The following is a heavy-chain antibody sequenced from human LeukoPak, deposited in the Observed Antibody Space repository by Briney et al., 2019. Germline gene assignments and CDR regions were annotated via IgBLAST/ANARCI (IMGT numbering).Heavy chain of an antibody. CDR2: IYASGST. CDR3: AGDIRSHNGPGGYYYYYMDV. J-gene: IGHJ6*03. V-gene: IGHV4-4*07. CDR1: GDSMSDSY. Sequence: SETLSLTCTVSGDSMSDSYWSWIRQPAGKGLEWIGRIYASGSTNYNPSLKSRVTLSVDTSSNQFSLTLSSVTAADTAVYHCAGDIRSHNGPGGYYYYYMDVWGKGTTVTVSS. D-gene: IGHD2-8*01.